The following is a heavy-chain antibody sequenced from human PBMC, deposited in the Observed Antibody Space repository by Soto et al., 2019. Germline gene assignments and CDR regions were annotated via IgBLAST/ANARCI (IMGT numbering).Heavy chain of an antibody. D-gene: IGHD5-12*01. CDR1: GDSISSYS. Sequence: SETLCLTCTASGDSISSYSWSWIRQPPGKGLEWIGHICYSGGTNYNPSLKSRVIISVDTSKNQCTLKLNSVTAADAAVYYWARHRPRGYEGWFDPWGQGTLVTVSS. J-gene: IGHJ5*02. CDR3: ARHRPRGYEGWFDP. V-gene: IGHV4-59*01. CDR2: ICYSGGT.